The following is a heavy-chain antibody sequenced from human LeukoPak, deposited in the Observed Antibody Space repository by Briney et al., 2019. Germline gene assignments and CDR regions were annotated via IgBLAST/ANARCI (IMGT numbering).Heavy chain of an antibody. V-gene: IGHV3-11*01. D-gene: IGHD6-19*01. CDR1: GFTFSDYY. CDR3: ARVKEQWLVDY. CDR2: ISSSGSTI. J-gene: IGHJ4*02. Sequence: GGSLRLSCAASGFTFSDYYMSWIRQAPGKGLEWVSYISSSGSTIYYADSLKGRFTISRDNAKNSLYLQMNSLRAEDTAVYYCARVKEQWLVDYWGQGTLVTVSS.